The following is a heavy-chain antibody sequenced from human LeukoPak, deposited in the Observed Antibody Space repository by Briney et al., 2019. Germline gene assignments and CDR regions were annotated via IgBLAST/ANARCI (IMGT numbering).Heavy chain of an antibody. D-gene: IGHD2-2*01. CDR3: ARDPTGLPAAPIRGDY. CDR2: ISYDESEK. J-gene: IGHJ4*02. Sequence: PGGSLRLSCAASGFTFSSFGMHWVRQPPGKGLECIASISYDESEKYYADSVKGRFTISRDYSKNTLYLQMNSLRPEDTAVYYCARDPTGLPAAPIRGDYWGQGTLVTVSS. CDR1: GFTFSSFG. V-gene: IGHV3-30*03.